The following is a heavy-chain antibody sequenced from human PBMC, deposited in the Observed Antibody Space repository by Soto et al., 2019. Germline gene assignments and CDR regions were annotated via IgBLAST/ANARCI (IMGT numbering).Heavy chain of an antibody. J-gene: IGHJ4*02. Sequence: QVQLVESGGGVVQPGRSLRLSCAASGFTFSDYGIHWVRQAPGKGLEWVAVISYDGGYKYYADSVKGRFTISRDNSKNMVYLQMNSLRVEDTAIYYCAKEVAVAGRTEYWGQGTLVTVSS. CDR2: ISYDGGYK. D-gene: IGHD6-19*01. CDR3: AKEVAVAGRTEY. V-gene: IGHV3-30*18. CDR1: GFTFSDYG.